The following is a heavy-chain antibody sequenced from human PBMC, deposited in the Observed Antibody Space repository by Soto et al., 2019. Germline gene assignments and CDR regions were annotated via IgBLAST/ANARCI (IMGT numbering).Heavy chain of an antibody. CDR3: ANYDILTGYYRAPYY. D-gene: IGHD3-9*01. V-gene: IGHV3-23*01. Sequence: GGSLKLSCASSGFNFCSNAMSWGPPAAGKGLEWGSGVSGSGGSTYCVDSVKGRFTISRDNSKNTLYLQMNSLRAEDTTVYYCANYDILTGYYRAPYYWGQGTLVTVSS. CDR2: VSGSGGST. J-gene: IGHJ4*02. CDR1: GFNFCSNA.